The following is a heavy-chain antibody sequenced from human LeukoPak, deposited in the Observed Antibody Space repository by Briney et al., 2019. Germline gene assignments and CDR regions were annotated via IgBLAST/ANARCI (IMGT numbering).Heavy chain of an antibody. Sequence: SVKVSCKASGGTFSSYAISWVRQAPGQGLEWMGGTIPIFGTANYAQKFQGRVTITADGSTSTAYMELSSLRSEDTAVYYCARDELRGIAVAGTNRYYYYGMDVWGQGTTVTVSS. D-gene: IGHD6-19*01. CDR3: ARDELRGIAVAGTNRYYYYGMDV. J-gene: IGHJ6*02. V-gene: IGHV1-69*13. CDR2: TIPIFGTA. CDR1: GGTFSSYA.